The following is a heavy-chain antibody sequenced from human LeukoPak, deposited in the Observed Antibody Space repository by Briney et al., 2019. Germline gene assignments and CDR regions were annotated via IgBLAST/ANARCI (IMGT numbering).Heavy chain of an antibody. CDR3: ARSDRLGTYRSHIDY. J-gene: IGHJ4*02. CDR1: GFTFNIYD. D-gene: IGHD3-16*01. Sequence: PGGSLRLSCAASGFTFNIYDMNWVRQAPGKGLEWVSSISSGSNYIYYAESVKGRFTISRDNAKNSLYLQMNSLRAEDTAVYYCARSDRLGTYRSHIDYWGQGTLVTVSS. CDR2: ISSGSNYI. V-gene: IGHV3-21*01.